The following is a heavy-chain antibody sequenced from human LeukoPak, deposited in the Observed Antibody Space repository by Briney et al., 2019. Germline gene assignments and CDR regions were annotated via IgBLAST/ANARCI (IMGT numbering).Heavy chain of an antibody. V-gene: IGHV4-30-2*01. CDR1: GGSISSGGYS. CDR3: ARDRGAYFDY. Sequence: SETLSLTCAVSGGSISSGGYSWSWIRQPPGKGLEWIGYIYHSGSTYYNPSLKSRVTISVDRSKNQFSLKLSSVTAADTAVYYCARDRGAYFDYWGQGTLVTVSS. CDR2: IYHSGST. J-gene: IGHJ4*02. D-gene: IGHD3-10*01.